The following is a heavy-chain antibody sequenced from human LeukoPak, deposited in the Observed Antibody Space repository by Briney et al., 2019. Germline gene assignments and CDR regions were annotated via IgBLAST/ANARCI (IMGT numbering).Heavy chain of an antibody. Sequence: GGSLRLSCAASGFTFDDYGMSWVRQAPGKGLEWVSGINWNGGSTGYADSVKGRFTISRDNAKNSLYLQMNSLRAEDTALYYCARDVKLEADYHDAFDIWGQGTMVTVSS. D-gene: IGHD4-11*01. V-gene: IGHV3-20*04. CDR3: ARDVKLEADYHDAFDI. CDR1: GFTFDDYG. J-gene: IGHJ3*02. CDR2: INWNGGST.